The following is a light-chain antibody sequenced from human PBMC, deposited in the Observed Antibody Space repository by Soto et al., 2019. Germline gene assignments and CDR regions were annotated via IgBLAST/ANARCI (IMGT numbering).Light chain of an antibody. CDR2: DVS. Sequence: QSALTQPRSVSGSPGQSVTISCTGTSSDVGGYNYDSWYQQHPGKAPKHMIYDVSKRPSGVPDRFSGSKSGNTASLTISGLQAEDEADYYCCSYAGSYTWVFGGGTKVTVL. CDR3: CSYAGSYTWV. V-gene: IGLV2-11*01. CDR1: SSDVGGYNY. J-gene: IGLJ2*01.